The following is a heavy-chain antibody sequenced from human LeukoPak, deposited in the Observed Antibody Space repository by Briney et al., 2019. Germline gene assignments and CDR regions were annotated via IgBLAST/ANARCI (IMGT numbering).Heavy chain of an antibody. CDR3: ARLASITIFGVVIRGAFDI. CDR1: GYSISSGYY. CDR2: IYHSGST. Sequence: SETLALICAVSGYSISSGYYWGWIRQPPGKGLEWIGSIYHSGSTYYNPSLKSRVTISVDTSKNQFSLKLSSVTAADTAVYYCARLASITIFGVVIRGAFDIWGQGTMVTVSS. V-gene: IGHV4-38-2*01. D-gene: IGHD3-3*01. J-gene: IGHJ3*02.